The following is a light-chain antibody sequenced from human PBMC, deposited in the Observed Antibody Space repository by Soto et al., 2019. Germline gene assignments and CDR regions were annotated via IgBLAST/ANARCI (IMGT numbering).Light chain of an antibody. Sequence: QSLLPHPLSVSGSPGHSVTISCTGTSSDVGTYTYVSWYQQHPGKAPKLIIYDVIKRPSGVPDRFSGSKSGNTASLTISGLQAEDEADYYCCSYAGSYTHVFGTGTKVTVL. CDR2: DVI. CDR3: CSYAGSYTHV. CDR1: SSDVGTYTY. V-gene: IGLV2-11*01. J-gene: IGLJ1*01.